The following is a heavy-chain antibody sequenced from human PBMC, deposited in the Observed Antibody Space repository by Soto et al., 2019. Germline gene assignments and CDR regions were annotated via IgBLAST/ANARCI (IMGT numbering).Heavy chain of an antibody. CDR2: IYYSGST. CDR1: GGSISSYY. J-gene: IGHJ5*02. CDR3: GRANIAVAGTEHHWFDP. D-gene: IGHD6-19*01. V-gene: IGHV4-59*08. Sequence: SQTLSLTCTVSGGSISSYYWSWIRQPPGKGLEWIGYIYYSGSTNYNPSLKSRVTVSVDTSKNQFSLKLSSVTAADTAVYYCGRANIAVAGTEHHWFDPWGQGTLVTVSS.